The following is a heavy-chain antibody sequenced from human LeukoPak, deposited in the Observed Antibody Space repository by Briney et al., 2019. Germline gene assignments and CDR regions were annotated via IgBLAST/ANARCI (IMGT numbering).Heavy chain of an antibody. V-gene: IGHV3-23*01. CDR3: AKGYRGGKDIIYNCFDP. Sequence: PGGSLRLSCAASGFTFSSYSMNWVRQAPGKGLEWVSAISGSGGDIQYADSVKGRFTISRDNSKSTLYLQMDSLRADDTAVYYCAKGYRGGKDIIYNCFDPWGQGTLVTVSS. CDR1: GFTFSSYS. J-gene: IGHJ5*02. D-gene: IGHD3-16*02. CDR2: ISGSGGDI.